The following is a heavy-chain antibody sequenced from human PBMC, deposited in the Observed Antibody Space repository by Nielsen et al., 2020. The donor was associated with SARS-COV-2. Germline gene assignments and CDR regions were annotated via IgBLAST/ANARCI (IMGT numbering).Heavy chain of an antibody. J-gene: IGHJ4*02. CDR1: GFTFSSYG. Sequence: GESLKISCAASGFTFSSYGMHWVRQAPGKGLEWVAFIRYDGSNKYYADSVKGRFTISRDNSKNTLYLQMNSLRAEDTAVYYCARDRGMGGSSRPFDYWGQGTLVTVSS. V-gene: IGHV3-30*02. CDR2: IRYDGSNK. D-gene: IGHD3-16*01. CDR3: ARDRGMGGSSRPFDY.